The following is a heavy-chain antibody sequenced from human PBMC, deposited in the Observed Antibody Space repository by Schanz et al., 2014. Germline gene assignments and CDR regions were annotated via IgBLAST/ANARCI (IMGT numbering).Heavy chain of an antibody. CDR2: ISDSGTYT. Sequence: QVQVVQSGGGLVKPGGSLRLSCAASGFVFGDYYMTWIRQAPGKGLEWLSYISDSGTYTNYADSVKGRFTISRDNAKNTVYLQMNSLRPGDTAVYYCARAGYCTSVSCSLFVSDYWGQGTLVTVSS. CDR3: ARAGYCTSVSCSLFVSDY. D-gene: IGHD2-2*03. J-gene: IGHJ4*02. V-gene: IGHV3-11*06. CDR1: GFVFGDYY.